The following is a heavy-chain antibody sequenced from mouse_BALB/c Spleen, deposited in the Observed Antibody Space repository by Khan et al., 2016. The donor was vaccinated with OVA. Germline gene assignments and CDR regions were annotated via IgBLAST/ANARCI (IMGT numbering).Heavy chain of an antibody. CDR1: GFTFSTYG. CDR3: ASHLTGSFAY. D-gene: IGHD4-1*01. J-gene: IGHJ3*01. V-gene: IGHV5-6*01. Sequence: EVELVESGGDLMKPGGSLKLSCAASGFTFSTYGMSWVRQTPDKRLEWVATINSGGYYTYYPDSVQGRFTISRNNAKNTLYLQMSSLKSDDTAMYYCASHLTGSFAYWGQGTLVTVSA. CDR2: INSGGYYT.